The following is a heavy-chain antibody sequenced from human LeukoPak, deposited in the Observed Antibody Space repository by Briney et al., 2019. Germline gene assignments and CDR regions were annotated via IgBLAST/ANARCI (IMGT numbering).Heavy chain of an antibody. V-gene: IGHV1-2*02. CDR3: AREPNFNYDFWSGYES. D-gene: IGHD3-3*01. J-gene: IGHJ4*02. Sequence: GASVKVSCKASGYTFTGYYMHWVRQAPGQGLEWMGWINPNSGGTNYAQKFQGRVTMTRDTSISTAYMELSRLRSDDTAVYYCAREPNFNYDFWSGYESWGQGTLVTVSS. CDR1: GYTFTGYY. CDR2: INPNSGGT.